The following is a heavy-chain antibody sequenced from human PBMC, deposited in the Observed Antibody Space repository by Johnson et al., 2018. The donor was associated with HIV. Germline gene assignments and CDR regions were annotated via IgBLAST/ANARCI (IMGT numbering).Heavy chain of an antibody. V-gene: IGHV3-30*18. J-gene: IGHJ3*02. D-gene: IGHD2-8*02. CDR3: AKSGLFVLVVYAPDVFDI. CDR2: ISYDGSNK. CDR1: GFTFSSYA. Sequence: QEQLVESGGGVVQPGRSLRLSCAASGFTFSSYAMHWVRQAPGKGLEWVAVISYDGSNKYYADSVKGRFTISRDNSKNTLYLQMNSLRAEDTAVYYCAKSGLFVLVVYAPDVFDIWGQGTMVTVSS.